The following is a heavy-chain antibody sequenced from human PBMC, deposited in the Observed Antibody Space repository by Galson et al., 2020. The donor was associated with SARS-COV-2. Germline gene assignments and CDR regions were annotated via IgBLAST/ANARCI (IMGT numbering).Heavy chain of an antibody. CDR3: ARLPLYGSGSYYAPTGFDP. D-gene: IGHD3-10*01. CDR2: IFYSGSA. CDR1: GGSISSSRYY. V-gene: IGHV4-39*01. J-gene: IGHJ5*02. Sequence: ETSETRSLTCTVSGGSISSSRYYWGWIRQPPGKGLECIGNIFYSGSAYFNPSLKSRVTISVDTSKNQFSLKLSSVTAADTAVYYCARLPLYGSGSYYAPTGFDPWGQGTLVTVSS.